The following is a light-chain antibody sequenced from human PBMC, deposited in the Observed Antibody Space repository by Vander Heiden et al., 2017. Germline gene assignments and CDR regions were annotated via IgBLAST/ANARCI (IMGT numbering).Light chain of an antibody. V-gene: IGLV3-1*01. Sequence: SFELAQPPSVSVPPGQTASITCSGYDLGDKYACWYQQKPGQSPVLVIYQDTKRPSGIPERISGSNSGNTATLTISGTEAMDEADYFCQAWDNNTVIFGGGTKLSVL. CDR3: QAWDNNTVI. CDR2: QDT. J-gene: IGLJ2*01. CDR1: DLGDKY.